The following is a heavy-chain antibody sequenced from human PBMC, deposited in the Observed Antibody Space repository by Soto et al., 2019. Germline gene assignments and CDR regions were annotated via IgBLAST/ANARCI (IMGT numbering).Heavy chain of an antibody. D-gene: IGHD3-3*01. CDR3: AKCSKDTIFGVVNYFDY. V-gene: IGHV3-23*01. J-gene: IGHJ4*02. CDR2: ISGSGGST. CDR1: GFTFSSYA. Sequence: GGSLRLSCAASGFTFSSYAMSWVRQAPGKGLEWVSAISGSGGSTYYADSVKGRFTISRDNSKNTLYLQMNSLRAEDTAVYYCAKCSKDTIFGVVNYFDYWGQGTLVTVSS.